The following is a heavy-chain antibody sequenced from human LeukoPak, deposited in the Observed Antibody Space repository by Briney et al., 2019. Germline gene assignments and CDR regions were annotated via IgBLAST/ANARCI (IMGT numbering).Heavy chain of an antibody. D-gene: IGHD2-15*01. J-gene: IGHJ4*02. CDR2: IRSKAYGGTT. CDR1: GFTFGDYA. Sequence: GGSLRLSCTASGFTFGDYAMSWFRQAPGKGLEWVGFIRSKAYGGTTEYAASVKGRFTISRDDSKSIAYLQMNSLKTEDTAVYYCTRDFGDCSGGSCYSIGYWGQGTLVTVSS. CDR3: TRDFGDCSGGSCYSIGY. V-gene: IGHV3-49*03.